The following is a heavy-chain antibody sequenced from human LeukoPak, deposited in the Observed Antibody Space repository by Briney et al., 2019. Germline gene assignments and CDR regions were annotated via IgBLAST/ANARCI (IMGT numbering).Heavy chain of an antibody. CDR3: ARGTGTVYYYYYYYMDV. Sequence: SETLSLTCAVYGGSFSGYYWSWIRQPPGKGLEWSGEINHSGSTNYNPSLKSRVTISVDTSKNQFSLKLSSVTAADTAVYYCARGTGTVYYYYYYYMDVWGKGTTVTVSS. CDR2: INHSGST. D-gene: IGHD1-1*01. J-gene: IGHJ6*03. CDR1: GGSFSGYY. V-gene: IGHV4-34*01.